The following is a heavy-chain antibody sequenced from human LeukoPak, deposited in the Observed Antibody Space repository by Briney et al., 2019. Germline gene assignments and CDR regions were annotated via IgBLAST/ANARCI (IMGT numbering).Heavy chain of an antibody. D-gene: IGHD3-22*01. CDR3: AKPLDSNGYYLERGVAS. Sequence: GGSLRLSCAVSGFTFTTNAMSWVRQAPGKGLEWVSAISGRGDTFYAESVKGRFTISIDKSKSTLDLQMNSRRAEDTAVYYCAKPLDSNGYYLERGVASWGQGTLVTVSS. V-gene: IGHV3-23*01. CDR1: GFTFTTNA. CDR2: ISGRGDT. J-gene: IGHJ4*02.